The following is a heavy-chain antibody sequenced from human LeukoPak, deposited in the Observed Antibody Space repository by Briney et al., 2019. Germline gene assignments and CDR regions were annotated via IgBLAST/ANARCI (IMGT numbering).Heavy chain of an antibody. V-gene: IGHV3-23*01. Sequence: GGTLSLSCAASGFTFSSYAMSWVRQAPGKGLEWVSSISGSGSSTYYADSVKGRFTISRDNSKNTLYLQMNSLRAEDTAVYYCAKVGGVSSNRSYWGQGTLVTVSS. CDR2: ISGSGSST. CDR3: AKVGGVSSNRSY. D-gene: IGHD4-11*01. J-gene: IGHJ4*02. CDR1: GFTFSSYA.